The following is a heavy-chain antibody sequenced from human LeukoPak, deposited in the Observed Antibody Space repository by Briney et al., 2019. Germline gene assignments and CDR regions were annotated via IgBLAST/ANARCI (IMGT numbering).Heavy chain of an antibody. V-gene: IGHV4-39*01. CDR3: ARHLASYSSSSWGADY. Sequence: SETLSLTCTVSGGSISSSSYYWGWIRQPPGKGLEWIGSIYYSGSTYYNPSLKSRVTISVDTSKNHFSLKLSSVTAADTAVYYCARHLASYSSSSWGADYWGQGTLVTVSS. D-gene: IGHD6-6*01. CDR2: IYYSGST. CDR1: GGSISSSSYY. J-gene: IGHJ4*02.